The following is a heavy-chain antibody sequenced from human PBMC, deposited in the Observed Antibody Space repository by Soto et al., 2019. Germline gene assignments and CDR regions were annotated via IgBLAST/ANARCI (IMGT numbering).Heavy chain of an antibody. V-gene: IGHV4-30-4*01. D-gene: IGHD2-2*02. CDR2: IYYSGST. Sequence: SETLSLTCTVSGGSIGSGDYYWSWIRQPPGKGLEWIGYIYYSGSTYYNPSLKSRVTISVDTSKNQFSLKLSSVTAADTAVYYCARDRIVVPAAIRYYYYGMDVWGQGTTVTVSS. J-gene: IGHJ6*02. CDR1: GGSIGSGDYY. CDR3: ARDRIVVPAAIRYYYYGMDV.